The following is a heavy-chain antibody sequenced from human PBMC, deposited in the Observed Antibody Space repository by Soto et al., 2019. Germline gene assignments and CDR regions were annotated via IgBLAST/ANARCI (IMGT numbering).Heavy chain of an antibody. CDR3: VHRRVDSTNYDRFAP. J-gene: IGHJ5*02. D-gene: IGHD4-4*01. CDR1: GFSLSSDGVG. Sequence: SGPTLVNPTQTLTLTCTFSGFSLSSDGVGVGWIRQPPGKALEWLALIYWDDYKRYSPSLKNRLNITRDTSKNQVVLTLTNMDPVDTATYYCVHRRVDSTNYDRFAPRSKGTLLTLSS. V-gene: IGHV2-5*02. CDR2: IYWDDYK.